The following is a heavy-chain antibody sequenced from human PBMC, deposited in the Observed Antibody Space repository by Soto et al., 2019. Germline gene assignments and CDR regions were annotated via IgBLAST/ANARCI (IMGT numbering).Heavy chain of an antibody. J-gene: IGHJ4*02. Sequence: EVQLVESGGVLVQPGRSLRLSCEASGFTFNTFGMNWVRQAPGKGLEWISYISITSTTIHYADSVKGRVAISRDNATNSLYLQMDRLRVEDTAVYYCARDGAMTGVFDYWGPGTLVTVSS. CDR1: GFTFNTFG. CDR3: ARDGAMTGVFDY. CDR2: ISITSTTI. D-gene: IGHD3-9*01. V-gene: IGHV3-48*01.